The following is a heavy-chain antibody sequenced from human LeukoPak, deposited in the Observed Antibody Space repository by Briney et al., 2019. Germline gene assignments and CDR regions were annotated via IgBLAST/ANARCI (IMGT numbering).Heavy chain of an antibody. CDR2: TYYRSKWYN. CDR1: GDSVSSNSAA. D-gene: IGHD3-10*01. J-gene: IGHJ4*02. Sequence: SQTLSLTCAISGDSVSSNSAAWNWIRQSPSRGLEWLGRTYYRSKWYNDYAVSVKSRITINPDTSKNQFSLKLSSVTAADTAVYYCARHELWFGELLHFDYWGQGTLVTVSS. CDR3: ARHELWFGELLHFDY. V-gene: IGHV6-1*01.